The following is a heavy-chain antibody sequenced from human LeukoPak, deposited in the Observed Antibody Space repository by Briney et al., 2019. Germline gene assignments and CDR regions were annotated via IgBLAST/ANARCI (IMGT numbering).Heavy chain of an antibody. D-gene: IGHD1-26*01. CDR3: ARSTWQLLRILDY. J-gene: IGHJ4*02. V-gene: IGHV1-2*02. Sequence: ASVKVSCKASGYTFTGYYMHWVRQAPGQGLEWMGWINPNSGGTNYAQKFQGRVTMTGDTSISTAYMELSRLTSDDTAVYYCARSTWQLLRILDYWGQGTLVTVSS. CDR1: GYTFTGYY. CDR2: INPNSGGT.